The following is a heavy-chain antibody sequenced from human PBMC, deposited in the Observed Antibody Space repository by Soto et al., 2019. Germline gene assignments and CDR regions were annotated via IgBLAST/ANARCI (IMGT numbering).Heavy chain of an antibody. Sequence: QVQLVQSGAEVKKPGSSVKVSCKASGGTFSSYAISWVRQAPGQGLEWMGGIIPIFSTANYAQKFQGRVTITADEATSTAYMGLSSLRSEDTAVYYCARAGPGVVVPAAPDYGMDVWGQGTTVTVSS. CDR2: IIPIFSTA. CDR3: ARAGPGVVVPAAPDYGMDV. V-gene: IGHV1-69*01. J-gene: IGHJ6*02. CDR1: GGTFSSYA. D-gene: IGHD2-2*01.